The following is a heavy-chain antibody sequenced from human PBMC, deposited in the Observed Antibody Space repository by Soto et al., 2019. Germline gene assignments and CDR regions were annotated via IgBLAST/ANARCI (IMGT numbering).Heavy chain of an antibody. CDR1: GVFISTSY. CDR3: ARDYGDYEPHFGY. CDR2: TYYSGNI. Sequence: SETLSLTCTVSGVFISTSYWSWIRQPPGKGLEWIGCTYYSGNINYNPSLKSRVTISVDTSKNQFSLKLSSVTAADTAVYYCARDYGDYEPHFGYWGQGTLVTVS. J-gene: IGHJ4*02. D-gene: IGHD4-17*01. V-gene: IGHV4-59*08.